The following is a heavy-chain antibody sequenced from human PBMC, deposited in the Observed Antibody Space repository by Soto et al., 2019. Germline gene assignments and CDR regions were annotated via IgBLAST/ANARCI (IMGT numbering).Heavy chain of an antibody. Sequence: PGGSLRLSCAASGFTFSSYAMHWVRQAPGKGLEWVAVISYDGSNKYYADSVKGRFTISRDNSKNTLYLQMNSLRAEDTAVYYCAKDTRVVAATPYYFDYWGQGTLVT. CDR3: AKDTRVVAATPYYFDY. V-gene: IGHV3-30-3*01. D-gene: IGHD2-15*01. CDR1: GFTFSSYA. J-gene: IGHJ4*02. CDR2: ISYDGSNK.